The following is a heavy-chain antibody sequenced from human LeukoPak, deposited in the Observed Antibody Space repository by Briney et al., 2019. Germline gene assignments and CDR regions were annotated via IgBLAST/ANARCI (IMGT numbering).Heavy chain of an antibody. J-gene: IGHJ6*03. V-gene: IGHV4-34*01. CDR1: GGSFSGYY. Sequence: PSETLSLTCAVYGGSFSGYYWSWIRQPPGKGLEWIGEINHSGSTNYNPSLKSRVTISVDTSKSQFSLKLSSVTAADTAAYYCARKNYGDWVYYYYYYMDVWGKGTTVTVSS. CDR3: ARKNYGDWVYYYYYYMDV. CDR2: INHSGST. D-gene: IGHD4-17*01.